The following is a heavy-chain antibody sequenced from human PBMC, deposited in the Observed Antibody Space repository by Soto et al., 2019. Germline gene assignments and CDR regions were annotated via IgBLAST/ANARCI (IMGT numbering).Heavy chain of an antibody. D-gene: IGHD3-16*02. Sequence: SETLSLTCTVSGGSISSSSYYWGWIRQPPGKGLEWIGSIYYSGSTYYNPSLKSRVTISVDTSKNQFSLKLSSVTAADTAVYYCARPRHDYVWGSYRYTESYDYYGMDVWGQGTTVTAP. CDR3: ARPRHDYVWGSYRYTESYDYYGMDV. CDR1: GGSISSSSYY. CDR2: IYYSGST. J-gene: IGHJ6*02. V-gene: IGHV4-39*01.